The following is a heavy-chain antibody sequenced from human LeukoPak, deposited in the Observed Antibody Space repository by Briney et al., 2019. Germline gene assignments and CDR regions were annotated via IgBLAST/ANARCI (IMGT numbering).Heavy chain of an antibody. CDR2: IRYDGSNK. CDR3: AKLQIQLWAPSPFDY. Sequence: GGSLRLSCAASGFTLSSYGMHWVRQAPGKGLELMAFIRYDGSNKYYADSVKGRFTISRDNSKNTLYLQMNSLRAEDTAVYYCAKLQIQLWAPSPFDYWGQGTLVTVSS. CDR1: GFTLSSYG. J-gene: IGHJ4*02. D-gene: IGHD5-18*01. V-gene: IGHV3-30*02.